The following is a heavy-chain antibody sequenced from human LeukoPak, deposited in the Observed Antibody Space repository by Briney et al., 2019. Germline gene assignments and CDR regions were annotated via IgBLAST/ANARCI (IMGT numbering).Heavy chain of an antibody. CDR1: GGSIISSSFW. CDR2: IYYSGVS. V-gene: IGHV4-39*02. Sequence: PSETLSLTCTVSGGSIISSSFWWGWIRQPPGKGLEWIGSIYYSGVSYYNTSLKSRVTISVDTSKNQFSLQLNSVTPEDTAVYYCARDRALSQQLVRVGWFDPWGQGTLVTVSS. D-gene: IGHD6-6*01. J-gene: IGHJ5*02. CDR3: ARDRALSQQLVRVGWFDP.